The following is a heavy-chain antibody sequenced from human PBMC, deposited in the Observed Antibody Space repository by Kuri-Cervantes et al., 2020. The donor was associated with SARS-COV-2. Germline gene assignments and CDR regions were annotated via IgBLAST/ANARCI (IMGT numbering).Heavy chain of an antibody. Sequence: ASVKVSCKASGYTFIDYHMHWVRQAPGQGLEWMGWINPNGGGTNYAQKFQGRVTMTSDTSIDTAYMELSSLRSEDTAVYYCARDSGWGAVAGTSGLVYWGQGTLVTVSS. D-gene: IGHD6-19*01. CDR3: ARDSGWGAVAGTSGLVY. CDR2: INPNGGGT. V-gene: IGHV1-2*02. CDR1: GYTFIDYH. J-gene: IGHJ4*02.